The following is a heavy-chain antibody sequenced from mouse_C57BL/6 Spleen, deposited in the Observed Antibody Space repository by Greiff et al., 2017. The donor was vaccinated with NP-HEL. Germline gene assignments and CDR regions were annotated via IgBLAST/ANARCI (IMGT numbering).Heavy chain of an antibody. J-gene: IGHJ1*03. CDR1: GFAFSSYA. V-gene: IGHV5-4*01. CDR3: ARDGWDYYGSSNWYFDV. CDR2: ISDGGRYT. Sequence: EVKVVESGGGLVKPGGSLKLSCAASGFAFSSYAMSWVRQTPEKRLEWVATISDGGRYTYYPDNVKGRFTISRDNAKNNLYLQMSHLKSEDTAMYYCARDGWDYYGSSNWYFDVWGTGTTVTVSS. D-gene: IGHD1-1*01.